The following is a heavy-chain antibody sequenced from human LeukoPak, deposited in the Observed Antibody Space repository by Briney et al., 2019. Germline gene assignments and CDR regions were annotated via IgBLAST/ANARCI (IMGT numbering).Heavy chain of an antibody. J-gene: IGHJ4*02. CDR3: ASLAYDSSGYGEYYFDY. V-gene: IGHV4-61*05. CDR2: IYYSGST. D-gene: IGHD3-22*01. Sequence: SETLSLTCTVSGGSISSSSYYWGWIRQPPGKGLEWIGYIYYSGSTNYNPSLKSRVTISVDTSKNQFSLKLSSVTAADTAVYYCASLAYDSSGYGEYYFDYWGQGTLVTVSS. CDR1: GGSISSSSYY.